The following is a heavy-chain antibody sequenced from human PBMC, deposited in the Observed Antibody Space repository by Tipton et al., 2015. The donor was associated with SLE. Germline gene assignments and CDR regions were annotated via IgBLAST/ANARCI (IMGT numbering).Heavy chain of an antibody. CDR1: GYSISSGYY. V-gene: IGHV4-38-2*01. J-gene: IGHJ3*02. Sequence: TLSLTCAVSGYSISSGYYWGWIRQLPGKGLEWIGSIYYSGSTYYNPSLKSRVTISVDTSKNQFSLKLSSVTAADTAVYYCARQDSGSYFAFDIWGQGTMVTVSS. D-gene: IGHD1-26*01. CDR3: ARQDSGSYFAFDI. CDR2: IYYSGST.